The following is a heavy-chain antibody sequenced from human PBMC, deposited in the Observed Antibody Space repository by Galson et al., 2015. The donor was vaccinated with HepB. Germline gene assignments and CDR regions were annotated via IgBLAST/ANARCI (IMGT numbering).Heavy chain of an antibody. CDR2: INAGNGNT. D-gene: IGHD2-15*01. Sequence: SVKVSCKASGYTFTSYAMHWVRQAPGQRLEWMGWINAGNGNTKYSQKFQGRVTITRDTSASTAYMELSSLRSEDTAVYYCARVSVYCSGGSCHDYYYYYGMDVWGQGTTVTVSS. CDR3: ARVSVYCSGGSCHDYYYYYGMDV. J-gene: IGHJ6*02. V-gene: IGHV1-3*01. CDR1: GYTFTSYA.